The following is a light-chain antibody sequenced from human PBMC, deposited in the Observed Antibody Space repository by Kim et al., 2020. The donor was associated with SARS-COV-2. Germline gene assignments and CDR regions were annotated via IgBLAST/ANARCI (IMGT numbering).Light chain of an antibody. CDR2: AAS. Sequence: ASEGDRVTITCRASQGISNYLAWYQQKPGQVPKLLIYAASALRSGVPSRFSGSGSGTDFTLTITSLQPEDVAVYYCQQCKGAPWTFGHGTKVDIK. CDR3: QQCKGAPWT. J-gene: IGKJ1*01. CDR1: QGISNY. V-gene: IGKV1-27*01.